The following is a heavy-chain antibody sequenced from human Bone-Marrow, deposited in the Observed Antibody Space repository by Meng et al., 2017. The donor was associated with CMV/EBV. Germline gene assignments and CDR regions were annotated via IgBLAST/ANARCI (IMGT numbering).Heavy chain of an antibody. Sequence: ASVKVSCKASGYTFTNYGITWVRQAPGQGLEWMGWISAYNGNTNYAQKLQGRVTMTTDTSTSTAYMELRSLRSDVTAVSYCARDPGFWGGRGGGMDVWGQGTTVTVSS. D-gene: IGHD3-3*01. V-gene: IGHV1-18*01. J-gene: IGHJ6*02. CDR3: ARDPGFWGGRGGGMDV. CDR1: GYTFTNYG. CDR2: ISAYNGNT.